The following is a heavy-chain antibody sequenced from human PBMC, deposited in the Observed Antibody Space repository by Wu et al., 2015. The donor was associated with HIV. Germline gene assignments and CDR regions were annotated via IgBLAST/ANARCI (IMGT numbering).Heavy chain of an antibody. CDR3: AGGGGRTSMDPLDY. Sequence: QVHLLQSGAEVKKPGSSVRVSCKVSGGTFSSHALSWVRQAPGQGLEWMGRLIPMYGTANYAQKFQGRVTITADESTSTAYMDVNTLRSEGTAVYFCAGGGGRTSMDPLDYWGQGTLVTVSS. CDR2: LIPMYGTA. J-gene: IGHJ4*02. CDR1: GGTFSSHA. D-gene: IGHD5-18*01. V-gene: IGHV1-69*13.